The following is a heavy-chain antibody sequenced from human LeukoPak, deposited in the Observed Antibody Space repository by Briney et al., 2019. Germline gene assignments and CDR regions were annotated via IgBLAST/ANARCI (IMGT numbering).Heavy chain of an antibody. CDR2: IIPILGIA. V-gene: IGHV1-69*04. D-gene: IGHD5-24*01. Sequence: GASVKVSCKASGGTFSSYAISWVRQAPGQGLEWMGRIIPILGIANYAQKFQGRVTITADKSTSTAYMELSSLRSEDTAVYYCARSERSLIRYGMDVWGQGTTVTVSS. CDR3: ARSERSLIRYGMDV. J-gene: IGHJ6*02. CDR1: GGTFSSYA.